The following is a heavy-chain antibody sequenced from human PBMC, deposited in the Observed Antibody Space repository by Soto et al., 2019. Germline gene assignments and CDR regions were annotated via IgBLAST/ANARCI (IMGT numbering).Heavy chain of an antibody. CDR2: ISGSGGST. J-gene: IGHJ4*02. V-gene: IGHV3-23*01. CDR3: AKDRKGSYCSGGTCYSFDY. Sequence: EVQLLESGGGLVQPGGSLRLSCAASGFTLGTYVMTWVRQAPGKGLEWVSAISGSGGSTNYADPVKGRFTISGDNTKNTLYLQMNSLRVGDTAVYYCAKDRKGSYCSGGTCYSFDYWGQGTLVTVPS. CDR1: GFTLGTYV. D-gene: IGHD2-15*01.